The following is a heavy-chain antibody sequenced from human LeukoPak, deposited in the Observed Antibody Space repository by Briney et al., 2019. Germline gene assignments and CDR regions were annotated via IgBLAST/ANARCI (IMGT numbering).Heavy chain of an antibody. J-gene: IGHJ4*02. Sequence: GGSLRLSCAASGFTFRNAWMTWIRQAPGKGPEWVGRIKSKTDGGTTDNAAPVKGRFTISRDDSENTLYLQMSSLKTEDTAVYYCTTVGCTSTSCYSDYWGQGTLVTVSS. CDR2: IKSKTDGGTT. CDR1: GFTFRNAW. D-gene: IGHD2-2*01. CDR3: TTVGCTSTSCYSDY. V-gene: IGHV3-15*01.